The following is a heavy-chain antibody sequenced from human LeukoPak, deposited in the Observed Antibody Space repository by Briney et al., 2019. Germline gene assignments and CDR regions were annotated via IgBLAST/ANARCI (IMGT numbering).Heavy chain of an antibody. CDR1: GYTFTSYA. J-gene: IGHJ6*02. CDR3: ARRDLGYCSSTSCYTGDYYGMDV. V-gene: IGHV1-69*13. Sequence: GASVKVSCKASGYTFTSYAMHWVRQAPGQGLEWMGGIIPIFGTANYAQKFQGRVTITADESTSTAYMELSSLRSEDTAVYYCARRDLGYCSSTSCYTGDYYGMDVWGQGTTVTVSS. CDR2: IIPIFGTA. D-gene: IGHD2-2*02.